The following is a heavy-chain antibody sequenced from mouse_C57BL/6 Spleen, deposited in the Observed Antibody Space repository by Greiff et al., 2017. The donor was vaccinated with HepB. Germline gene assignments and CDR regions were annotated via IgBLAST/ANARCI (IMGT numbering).Heavy chain of an antibody. CDR2: IYPGDGDT. D-gene: IGHD1-1*01. J-gene: IGHJ2*01. Sequence: QVQLQQSGPELVKPGASVKISCKASGYAFSSSWMNWVKQRPGKGLEWIGRIYPGDGDTNYNGKFKGKATLTADKSSSTAYMQLSSLTSEDSAVYFCAREWRTTVVYFDYWGQGTTLTVSS. CDR3: AREWRTTVVYFDY. V-gene: IGHV1-82*01. CDR1: GYAFSSSW.